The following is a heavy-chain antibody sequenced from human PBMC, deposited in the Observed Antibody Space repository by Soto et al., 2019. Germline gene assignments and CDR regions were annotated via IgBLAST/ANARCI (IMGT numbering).Heavy chain of an antibody. CDR3: AKDQGGSYTTGYFQH. D-gene: IGHD1-26*01. CDR2: ISGSGGST. CDR1: GFTFSSYA. Sequence: EVQLLESGGGLVQPGGSLRLSCAASGFTFSSYAMSWVRQAPGKGLEWVSAISGSGGSTYYADSVKGRFTISRDNSKNTLYLQMNSLRAEDTAVHYCAKDQGGSYTTGYFQHWGQGTLVTVSS. J-gene: IGHJ1*01. V-gene: IGHV3-23*01.